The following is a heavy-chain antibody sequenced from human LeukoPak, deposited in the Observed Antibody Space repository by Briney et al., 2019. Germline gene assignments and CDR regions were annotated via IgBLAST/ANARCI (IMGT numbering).Heavy chain of an antibody. CDR2: IKSKTDGGTT. V-gene: IGHV3-15*01. CDR3: TREAYYDSSGYWNY. CDR1: GFTFSNAW. D-gene: IGHD3-22*01. J-gene: IGHJ4*02. Sequence: GGSLRLSCAASGFTFSNAWMSWVRQAPGKGLEWVGRIKSKTDGGTTDYAAPVKGRFTISRDDSKNTLYLQMNSLKTEDTAVYYCTREAYYDSSGYWNYWGQGTLVTVSS.